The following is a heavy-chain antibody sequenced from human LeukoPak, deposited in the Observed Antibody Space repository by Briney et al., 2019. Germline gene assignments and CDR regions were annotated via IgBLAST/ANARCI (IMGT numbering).Heavy chain of an antibody. D-gene: IGHD6-13*01. Sequence: PGGSLRLSCAASGSTFSSYAMSWVRQAPGKGLEWVSAISGSGGSTYYADSVKGRFTISRDNSKNTLYLQMNSLRAEDTAVYCCARRGHRAAGPGYYFDYWGQGTLVTVSS. CDR3: ARRGHRAAGPGYYFDY. V-gene: IGHV3-23*01. J-gene: IGHJ4*02. CDR2: ISGSGGST. CDR1: GSTFSSYA.